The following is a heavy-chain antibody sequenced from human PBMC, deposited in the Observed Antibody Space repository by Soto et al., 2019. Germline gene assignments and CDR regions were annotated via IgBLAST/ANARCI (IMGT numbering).Heavy chain of an antibody. J-gene: IGHJ4*02. CDR2: IKSTADGETT. V-gene: IGHV3-15*01. CDR3: KVIGY. Sequence: SGGSLRLSCAASGFTFSDSWLSWVRQAPGKGLEWVGRIKSTADGETTDYAAPVKGRFTISRDDSKNTLFLHMDSLKTEDSGVYYCKVIGYRGQGTQVTVSS. CDR1: GFTFSDSW. D-gene: IGHD2-21*01.